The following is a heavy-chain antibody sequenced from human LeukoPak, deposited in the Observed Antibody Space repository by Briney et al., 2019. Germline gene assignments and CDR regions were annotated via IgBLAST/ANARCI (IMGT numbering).Heavy chain of an antibody. Sequence: PGGSLRLSCAASGFTFSSYWRHWVRQAPGKGLVWVSRINSDGSSTSYADSVKGRFTISRDNAKNTLYLQMNSLRAEDTAVYYCARESSGWYGAFDIWGQGTMVTVSS. CDR1: GFTFSSYW. CDR3: ARESSGWYGAFDI. CDR2: INSDGSST. J-gene: IGHJ3*02. V-gene: IGHV3-74*01. D-gene: IGHD6-13*01.